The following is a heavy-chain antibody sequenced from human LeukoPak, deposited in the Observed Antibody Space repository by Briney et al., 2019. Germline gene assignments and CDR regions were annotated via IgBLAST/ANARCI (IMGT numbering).Heavy chain of an antibody. D-gene: IGHD3-10*01. CDR1: GYSISSGYY. V-gene: IGHV4-61*01. J-gene: IGHJ4*02. CDR3: ARRKGGYTIDY. Sequence: PSETLSLTCTVSGYSISSGYYWSWIRQPPGQGLEWIGYIYYSGSTNYNPSLKSRVTISVDTSKNQFSLKLSSVTAADTAVYYCARRKGGYTIDYWGQGTLVTVSS. CDR2: IYYSGST.